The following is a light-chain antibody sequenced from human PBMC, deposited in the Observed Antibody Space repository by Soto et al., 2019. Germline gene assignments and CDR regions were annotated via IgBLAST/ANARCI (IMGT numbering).Light chain of an antibody. J-gene: IGKJ2*01. Sequence: DIQMTQSPSTLSASVGDRVIITCRASQSISSWLSLYQQKPVKAPKLLIYNASNLESGVPSRFSGSRSGTEFTLTISSLQPDDFATYYCQQYNSYSSYTFGQGTKLEIK. CDR2: NAS. CDR1: QSISSW. CDR3: QQYNSYSSYT. V-gene: IGKV1-5*03.